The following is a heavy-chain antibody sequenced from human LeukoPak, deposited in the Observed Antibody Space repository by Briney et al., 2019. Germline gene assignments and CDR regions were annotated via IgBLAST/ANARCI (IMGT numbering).Heavy chain of an antibody. CDR1: GYTFTGYY. CDR2: INPNSGGT. CDR3: ARDGDRLRYFDWLPVSDY. V-gene: IGHV1-2*02. J-gene: IGHJ4*02. Sequence: GASVKVSCKASGYTFTGYYIHWVRQAPGQGLEWMGWINPNSGGTNYAQRFQGRVTMTRDTSISTAYMELSRLRSDDTAVYYCARDGDRLRYFDWLPVSDYWGQGTLVTVSS. D-gene: IGHD3-9*01.